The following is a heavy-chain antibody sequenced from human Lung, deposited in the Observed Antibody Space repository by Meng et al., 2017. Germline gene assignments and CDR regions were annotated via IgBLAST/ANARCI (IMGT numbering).Heavy chain of an antibody. Sequence: EVQLVESGGGLVHPGGSLRRSGAASGFTFSSHWLHWVRQAPGKGLVWVSRINEDGSGTRYADSVKGRFSIFRDNAKNTLSLQMNSLRAEDTAVYYCARGGVTTDDWGQGTLVTVSS. CDR2: INEDGSGT. V-gene: IGHV3-74*01. CDR3: ARGGVTTDD. D-gene: IGHD4-17*01. CDR1: GFTFSSHW. J-gene: IGHJ4*02.